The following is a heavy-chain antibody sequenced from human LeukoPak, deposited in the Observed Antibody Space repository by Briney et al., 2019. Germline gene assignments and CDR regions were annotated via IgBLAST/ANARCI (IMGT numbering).Heavy chain of an antibody. CDR1: GYTFTSYG. J-gene: IGHJ4*02. CDR3: ARDDSDSSGYYYPFDY. Sequence: GASVKVSCKASGYTFTSYGISWVRQAPGQGLEWMGWISAYNGNTNYAQKLQGRVTMTTDTSTSTAYMELRSLRSEDTAVYYCARDDSDSSGYYYPFDYWGQGTLVTVSS. V-gene: IGHV1-18*01. CDR2: ISAYNGNT. D-gene: IGHD3-22*01.